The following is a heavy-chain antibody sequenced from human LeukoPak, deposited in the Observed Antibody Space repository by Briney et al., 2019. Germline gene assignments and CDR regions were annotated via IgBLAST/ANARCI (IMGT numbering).Heavy chain of an antibody. J-gene: IGHJ4*02. CDR1: GGTFSSYA. CDR2: IIPIFGTA. D-gene: IGHD6-6*01. CDR3: ARERAEYSSSSRYFDY. V-gene: IGHV1-69*05. Sequence: EASVKVSCKASGGTFSSYAISWVRQAPGQGLEWMGGIIPIFGTANYAQKFQGRVTITTDESTSTAYMELSSLRSEDTAVYYCARERAEYSSSSRYFDYWGQGTLVTVSS.